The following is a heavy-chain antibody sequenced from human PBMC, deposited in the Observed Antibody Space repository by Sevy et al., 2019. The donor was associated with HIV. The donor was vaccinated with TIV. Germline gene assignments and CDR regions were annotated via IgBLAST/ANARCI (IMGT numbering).Heavy chain of an antibody. V-gene: IGHV4-30-4*01. CDR3: ARDSSGYSVLDY. Sequence: SETLSLTCTVSGDSISSGDSYGSWIRQAPGKGLEWIGYFFYSGNTYYNPSLKSRATISLDTSNNRFSLNLRSVTAADTAVYYCARDSSGYSVLDYWGQGNLVTVSS. CDR2: FFYSGNT. J-gene: IGHJ4*02. D-gene: IGHD3-22*01. CDR1: GDSISSGDSY.